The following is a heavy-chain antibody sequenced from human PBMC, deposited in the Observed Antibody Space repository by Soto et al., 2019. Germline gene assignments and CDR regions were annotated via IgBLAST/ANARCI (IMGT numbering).Heavy chain of an antibody. J-gene: IGHJ6*02. Sequence: GVSLRLSWAAAGFTCDDYAMHWVRQAPGKGLEWVSGINWNSGSIGYADSVKGRFTISRDNAKTSLYLQMNSLRAEDTALYYCAKDRGSGSYAANYYYYGMDVWGQGTTVTVSS. CDR2: INWNSGSI. V-gene: IGHV3-9*01. CDR1: GFTCDDYA. D-gene: IGHD3-10*01. CDR3: AKDRGSGSYAANYYYYGMDV.